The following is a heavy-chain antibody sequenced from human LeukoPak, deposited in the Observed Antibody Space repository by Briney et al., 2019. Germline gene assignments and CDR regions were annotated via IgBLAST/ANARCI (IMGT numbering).Heavy chain of an antibody. Sequence: GGSLRLSCAASGFTFSSAAMHWVRQAPGKGLDWVAIISYDGTNEYYADSVKGRFTISRDDAKNSLYLQMNSLRAEDTAVYYCARDLISYYDSSGYSHWGQGTLVTVSS. CDR1: GFTFSSAA. J-gene: IGHJ4*02. CDR2: ISYDGTNE. CDR3: ARDLISYYDSSGYSH. D-gene: IGHD3-22*01. V-gene: IGHV3-30-3*01.